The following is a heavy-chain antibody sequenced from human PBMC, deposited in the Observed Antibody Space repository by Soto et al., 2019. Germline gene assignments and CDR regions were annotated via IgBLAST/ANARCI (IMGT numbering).Heavy chain of an antibody. V-gene: IGHV3-23*01. Sequence: EVQLSESGGGLVQPGGSLRLSCAVSGFSFSTYGVTWARQAPGKGLEWVSGVSGGSGVTHYADSVKGRFTITGDNSKNTVYLHMNSLRVEDTAVYYCAKWNGYGDYWGQGTLVTVSS. CDR2: VSGGSGVT. J-gene: IGHJ4*02. CDR1: GFSFSTYG. CDR3: AKWNGYGDY. D-gene: IGHD1-1*01.